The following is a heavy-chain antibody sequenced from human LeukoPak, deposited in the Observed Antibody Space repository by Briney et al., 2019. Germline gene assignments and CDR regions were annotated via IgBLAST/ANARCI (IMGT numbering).Heavy chain of an antibody. CDR3: AREGPGLYYGMDV. Sequence: GGSLRLSCAASGFTVSSNYVSWVRQAPGKGLEWVSVIYSGGSTYYADSVKRRFTISRDNSKNTLYLQMNSLRAEDTAVYYCAREGPGLYYGMDVWGQGTTVTVSS. CDR2: IYSGGST. J-gene: IGHJ6*02. CDR1: GFTVSSNY. V-gene: IGHV3-53*01.